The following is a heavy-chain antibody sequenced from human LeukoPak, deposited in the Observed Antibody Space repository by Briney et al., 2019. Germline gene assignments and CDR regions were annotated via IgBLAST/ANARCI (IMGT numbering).Heavy chain of an antibody. J-gene: IGHJ5*02. V-gene: IGHV4-30-4*08. CDR1: GGSISSGDYY. D-gene: IGHD2-2*02. CDR3: ARDRGIVVVPAAIQRYNWFDP. CDR2: IYYSGST. Sequence: SETLSLTCTVSGGSISSGDYYWSWIRQPPGKGLEWIVYIYYSGSTYYNPSLKSRVTISVDTSKNQFSLKLSSVTAADTAVYYCARDRGIVVVPAAIQRYNWFDPWGQRTLVTVSS.